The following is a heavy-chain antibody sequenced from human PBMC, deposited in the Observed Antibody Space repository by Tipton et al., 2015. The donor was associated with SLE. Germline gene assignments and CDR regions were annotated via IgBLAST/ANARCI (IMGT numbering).Heavy chain of an antibody. CDR2: IYYSGST. J-gene: IGHJ4*02. CDR1: GGSISSHY. D-gene: IGHD3-22*01. CDR3: ASVYDSSGYYFYYVDY. V-gene: IGHV4-59*11. Sequence: GLVKPSETLSLICTVSGGSISSHYWSWIRQPPGKGLEWIGYIYYSGSTNYNPSLKSRVTISVDTSKNQFSLKLSSVTAAATAVYYCASVYDSSGYYFYYVDYWSQGTLVTVSS.